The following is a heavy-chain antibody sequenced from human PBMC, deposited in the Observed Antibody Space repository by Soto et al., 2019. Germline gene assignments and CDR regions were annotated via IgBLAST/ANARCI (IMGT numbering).Heavy chain of an antibody. CDR3: ARGPTTYDLWSGYWPAYYFDY. CDR2: INHSGST. D-gene: IGHD3-3*01. J-gene: IGHJ4*02. V-gene: IGHV4-34*01. CDR1: GGSFSDYY. Sequence: PSETLSLTCAVYGGSFSDYYWTWIRQPPGKELEWIGEINHSGSTNYNPSLKSRVTISVDTSKNQFSLKLSSVTAADTAVYYCARGPTTYDLWSGYWPAYYFDYWGQGTLVTVSS.